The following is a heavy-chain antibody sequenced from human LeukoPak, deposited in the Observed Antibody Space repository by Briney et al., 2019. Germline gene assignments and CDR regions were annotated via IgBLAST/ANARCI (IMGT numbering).Heavy chain of an antibody. Sequence: SETLSLTCTVYGGSISNYYWSWIRQPAGKGLEWIGRIYASGSTNYNPSLKSRVTMSVDTSKNQFSLKLASVTAADTAVYYCARGGSSWQSFDFWGQGTLVTVSS. J-gene: IGHJ4*02. CDR3: ARGGSSWQSFDF. V-gene: IGHV4-4*07. CDR2: IYASGST. D-gene: IGHD6-13*01. CDR1: GGSISNYY.